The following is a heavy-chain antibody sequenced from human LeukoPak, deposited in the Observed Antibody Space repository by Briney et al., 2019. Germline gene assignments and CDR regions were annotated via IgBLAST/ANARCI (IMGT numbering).Heavy chain of an antibody. CDR2: ISGSGGST. Sequence: PGGSLRLSCTASGFTFGDDAMSWVRQAPGKGLEWVSAISGSGGSTYYADSVKGRFTISRDNSKNTLYLQMNSLRAEDTAVYYCAKGFYDFWSGYFDYWGQGTLVTVSS. J-gene: IGHJ4*02. D-gene: IGHD3-3*01. V-gene: IGHV3-23*01. CDR3: AKGFYDFWSGYFDY. CDR1: GFTFGDDA.